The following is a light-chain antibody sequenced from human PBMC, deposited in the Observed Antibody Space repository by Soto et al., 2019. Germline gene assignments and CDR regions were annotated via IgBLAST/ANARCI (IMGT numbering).Light chain of an antibody. CDR2: DVS. V-gene: IGLV2-14*03. CDR1: SSDVGGYNY. Sequence: QSVLTQPASVSGSPGQSIAISCTGTSSDVGGYNYVSWYQQHPGKAPKLTIYDVSSRPSGVSNRFSGSKSGNTASLTISGLQAGDEADYYCSSYTSSTTEVFGTGTKVTVL. CDR3: SSYTSSTTEV. J-gene: IGLJ1*01.